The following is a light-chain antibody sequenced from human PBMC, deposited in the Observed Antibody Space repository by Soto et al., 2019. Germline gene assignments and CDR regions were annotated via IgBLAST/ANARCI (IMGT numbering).Light chain of an antibody. J-gene: IGKJ5*01. CDR3: QQRSNWPIT. Sequence: EIFLTQSPSTLSLSAVEIATPSCRAIQSVSSYLAWYQQKPGQAPRLLIYDASNRATGIPARFSGSGSGTDFTLAISSLEPEDFAVYYCQQRSNWPITFGQGTRLEIK. V-gene: IGKV3-11*01. CDR2: DAS. CDR1: QSVSSY.